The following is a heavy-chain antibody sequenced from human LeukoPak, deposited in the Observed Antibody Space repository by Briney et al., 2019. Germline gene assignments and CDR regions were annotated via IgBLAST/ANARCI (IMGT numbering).Heavy chain of an antibody. D-gene: IGHD1-26*01. CDR1: GFTFSSCA. J-gene: IGHJ6*03. Sequence: GGSLRLSRAASGFTFSSCAMTWVRQAPGKGLEWVSAIRGSGGSTYYTDSVKGRFTISRDSSKNTLYLQMNSLRAEDTAVYYCAKGDIGGSIYYYMDVWGKGTTVTVSS. V-gene: IGHV3-23*01. CDR2: IRGSGGST. CDR3: AKGDIGGSIYYYMDV.